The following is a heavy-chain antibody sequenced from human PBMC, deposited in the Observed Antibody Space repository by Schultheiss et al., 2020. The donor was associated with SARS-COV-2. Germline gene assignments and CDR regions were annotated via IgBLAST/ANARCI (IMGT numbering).Heavy chain of an antibody. CDR3: ATGLGATRYYYYYYGMDV. Sequence: ASVKVSCKASGGTFSSYAISWVRQAPGQGLEWMGGISAYNGNTNYAQKLQGRVTMTEDTSTDTAYMELSSLRSEDTAVYYCATGLGATRYYYYYYGMDVWGQGTTVTVSS. V-gene: IGHV1-18*01. D-gene: IGHD1-26*01. CDR2: ISAYNGNT. CDR1: GGTFSSYA. J-gene: IGHJ6*02.